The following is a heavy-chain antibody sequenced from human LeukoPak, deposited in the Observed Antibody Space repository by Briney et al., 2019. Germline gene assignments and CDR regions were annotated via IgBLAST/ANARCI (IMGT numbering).Heavy chain of an antibody. Sequence: GGSLRLSCAATGFTFSSYAMSWVRQAPGKELEWVSAISGSGGSTYYADSVKGRFTISRDNSKNTLYLQMNSLRAEDTAVYYCAKDISGCYGSFAFDIWGQGTMVTVSS. D-gene: IGHD6-19*01. V-gene: IGHV3-23*01. J-gene: IGHJ3*02. CDR1: GFTFSSYA. CDR3: AKDISGCYGSFAFDI. CDR2: ISGSGGST.